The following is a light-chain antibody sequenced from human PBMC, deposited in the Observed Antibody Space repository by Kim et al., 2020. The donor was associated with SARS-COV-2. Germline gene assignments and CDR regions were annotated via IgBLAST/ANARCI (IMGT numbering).Light chain of an antibody. Sequence: SSELTQDPAVSVALGQTVRITCQGDSLRSYYATWYQQKPRQAPLLVIFGRNNRPSGNTASLTISGAQAEDEADFYCQSRDSVGNVVFGGGTKVTVL. J-gene: IGLJ2*01. CDR1: SLRSYY. CDR2: GRN. CDR3: QSRDSVGNVV. V-gene: IGLV3-19*01.